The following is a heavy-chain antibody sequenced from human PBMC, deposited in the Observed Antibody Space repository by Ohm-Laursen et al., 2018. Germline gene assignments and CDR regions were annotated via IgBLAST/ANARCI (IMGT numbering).Heavy chain of an antibody. V-gene: IGHV3-21*01. CDR3: AKCMGRSRHGVDY. CDR1: GFTFSSYS. J-gene: IGHJ4*02. CDR2: ISYSSSYT. D-gene: IGHD2-2*01. Sequence: SLRLSCSASGFTFSSYSMNWVRQAPGKGLEWVSLISYSSSYTYYADSVKGRFTISRDNAKNSLYLQMNSLRAEDTAVYYCAKCMGRSRHGVDYWGQGTLVTVSS.